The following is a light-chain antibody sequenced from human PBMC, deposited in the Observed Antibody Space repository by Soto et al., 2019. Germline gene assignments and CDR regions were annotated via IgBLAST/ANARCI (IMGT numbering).Light chain of an antibody. CDR1: QSVSSY. CDR3: QQYGSSSSIT. CDR2: DAS. Sequence: EIVLTQSPATLSLSPGERATLSCRASQSVSSYLAWYQQKPGQAPRLLIYDASNRATGIPARFSGSGSGTDFTLTISSLEPEDFAVYYCQQYGSSSSITFGQGTRLEIK. J-gene: IGKJ5*01. V-gene: IGKV3-11*01.